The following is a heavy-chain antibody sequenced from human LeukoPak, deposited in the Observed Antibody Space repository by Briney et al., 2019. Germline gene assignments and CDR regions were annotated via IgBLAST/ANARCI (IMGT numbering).Heavy chain of an antibody. CDR1: GGSISSGSYY. CDR3: ARDSEVGATGSLDY. D-gene: IGHD1-26*01. Sequence: SQTLSLTCTVSGGSISSGSYYGSWIRQPAGRGLEWMGRIYTSGSTNYNPSLKSRVTISVDTSKNQFSLKLSSVTAADTAVYYCARDSEVGATGSLDYWGQGTLVTVSS. V-gene: IGHV4-61*02. J-gene: IGHJ4*02. CDR2: IYTSGST.